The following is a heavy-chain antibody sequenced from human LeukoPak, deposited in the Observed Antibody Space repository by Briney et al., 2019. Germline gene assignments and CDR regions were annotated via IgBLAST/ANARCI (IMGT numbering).Heavy chain of an antibody. V-gene: IGHV3-11*01. CDR2: ISSSGSTI. D-gene: IGHD5-12*01. J-gene: IGHJ6*02. Sequence: GGSLRLSCAASGFTFSDYYMSWIRQAPGKGLEWVSYISSSGSTIYYADSVKGRFTISRDSAKNSLYLQMNSLRAEDTAVYYCARDLDSGRNYYYYGMDVWGQGTTVTVSS. CDR1: GFTFSDYY. CDR3: ARDLDSGRNYYYYGMDV.